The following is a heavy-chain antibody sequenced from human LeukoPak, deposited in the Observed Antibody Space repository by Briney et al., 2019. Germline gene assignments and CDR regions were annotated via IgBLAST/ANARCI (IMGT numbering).Heavy chain of an antibody. J-gene: IGHJ3*02. Sequence: GGSLRLSCAASGFTVSSNYMSWVRQAPGKGLEWVSVIYSGGSTYYADSVKGRFTISRDNSKNTLYLQMNSLRAEDTAVYYCARDQWVRPGAFDIWGQGTMVTVSS. CDR1: GFTVSSNY. CDR2: IYSGGST. D-gene: IGHD3-10*01. V-gene: IGHV3-66*01. CDR3: ARDQWVRPGAFDI.